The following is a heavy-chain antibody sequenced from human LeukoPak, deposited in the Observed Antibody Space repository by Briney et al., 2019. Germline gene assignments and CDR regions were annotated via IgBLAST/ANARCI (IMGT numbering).Heavy chain of an antibody. V-gene: IGHV4-30-2*01. CDR2: IYHSGST. Sequence: ESSETLSLTCAVSGGSISSGGYSWRWIRQPPGKGLEWIGYIYHSGSTYYNPSLKSRITISVDRSKNQFSLKLSSVTAADTAVYYCARGMFGESGYRNWFDPWGQGTLVTVSS. D-gene: IGHD3-10*02. J-gene: IGHJ5*02. CDR1: GGSISSGGYS. CDR3: ARGMFGESGYRNWFDP.